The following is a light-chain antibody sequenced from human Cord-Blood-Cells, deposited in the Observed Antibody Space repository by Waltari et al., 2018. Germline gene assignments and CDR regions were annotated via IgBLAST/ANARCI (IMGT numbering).Light chain of an antibody. CDR3: CSYAGSSTLV. J-gene: IGLJ3*02. V-gene: IGLV2-23*01. Sequence: QSALTQPASVSGSPGQSITISCTGTSSDVRSYNLVSWYQQHPGKAPKLMLYEGSKRPSGVSNRVAGSKSGNTASLTISGLQAEDEADYYCCSYAGSSTLVFGGGTKLTVL. CDR2: EGS. CDR1: SSDVRSYNL.